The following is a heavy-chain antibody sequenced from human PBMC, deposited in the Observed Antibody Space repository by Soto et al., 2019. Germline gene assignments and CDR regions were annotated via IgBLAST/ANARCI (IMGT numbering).Heavy chain of an antibody. D-gene: IGHD6-19*01. CDR2: ISYDGSNK. J-gene: IGHJ4*02. CDR1: GFTFSSYG. CDR3: RYTVQYSSGWYLDY. V-gene: IGHV3-30*03. Sequence: QVQLVGSGGGVVQPGRSLRLSCAASGFTFSSYGMHWVRQAPGKGLEWVAVISYDGSNKYYADSVKGRFTISRDNSKHTLYLQKNSLRAEDTAVYYCRYTVQYSSGWYLDYWGLGTLVTVSS.